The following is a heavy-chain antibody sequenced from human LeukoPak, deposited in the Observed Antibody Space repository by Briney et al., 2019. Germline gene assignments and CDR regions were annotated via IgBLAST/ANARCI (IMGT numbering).Heavy chain of an antibody. CDR3: ARVPPYYDILTGYYTLRGMDV. CDR1: GYTLTTYG. Sequence: ASVKVSCKTSGYTLTTYGISWVRQAPGQGLEWMGWTSAYNGDTNYAQNLQGRVTLTTDTSTSTAYMELRSLRSDDTAVYYCARVPPYYDILTGYYTLRGMDVWGKGTTVTVSS. V-gene: IGHV1-18*01. J-gene: IGHJ6*04. CDR2: TSAYNGDT. D-gene: IGHD3-9*01.